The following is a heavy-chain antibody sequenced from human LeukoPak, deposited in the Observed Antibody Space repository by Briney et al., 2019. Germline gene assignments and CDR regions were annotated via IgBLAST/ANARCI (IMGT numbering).Heavy chain of an antibody. J-gene: IGHJ6*03. CDR3: ARHIGGGIEDMDV. D-gene: IGHD3-16*02. CDR2: IYVTGT. CDR1: GGSIGTYY. Sequence: SETLSLTCTVSGGSIGTYYWSWIRQSPGKGLEWIGYIYVTGTRYNPYLQSRVTISVDTSRNQLFLKMSSVTAADTAVYYCARHIGGGIEDMDVWGKGTKVTVSS. V-gene: IGHV4-59*08.